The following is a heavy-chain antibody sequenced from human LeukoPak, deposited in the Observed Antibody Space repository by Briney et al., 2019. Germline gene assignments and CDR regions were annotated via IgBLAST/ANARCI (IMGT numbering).Heavy chain of an antibody. CDR2: IYYSGST. V-gene: IGHV4-59*08. Sequence: PSETLSLTCTVSGGSLSSYYWSWIRQPPGKGLKWIAYIYYSGSTNYNPSLKSRVTISVDTSKNQFSLKLSSVTAADTAVYFCARLTAAVHLGGFDIWGQGTMVTVSS. CDR1: GGSLSSYY. CDR3: ARLTAAVHLGGFDI. J-gene: IGHJ3*02. D-gene: IGHD2-15*01.